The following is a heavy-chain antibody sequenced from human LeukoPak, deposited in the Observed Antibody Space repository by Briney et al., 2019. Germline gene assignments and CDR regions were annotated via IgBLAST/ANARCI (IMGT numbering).Heavy chain of an antibody. D-gene: IGHD6-13*01. CDR1: GYTFTSYD. Sequence: ASVKVSCKASGYTFTSYDINWVRQATGQGLEWMGWMNPSSGNTGYAQKFQGRVTMTRNTSISTAYMELSSLRSEDTAVYYCARGLKSSSWYEHREHYMDVWGKGTTVTVSS. CDR3: ARGLKSSSWYEHREHYMDV. J-gene: IGHJ6*03. V-gene: IGHV1-8*01. CDR2: MNPSSGNT.